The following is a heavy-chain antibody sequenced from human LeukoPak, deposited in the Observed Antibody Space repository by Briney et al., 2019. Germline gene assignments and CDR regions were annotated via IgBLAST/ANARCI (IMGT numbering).Heavy chain of an antibody. D-gene: IGHD6-25*01. CDR3: ARDRLGYPVDY. CDR1: GGSISITNYY. J-gene: IGHJ4*02. CDR2: IHYTGST. Sequence: SETLSLTCTVSGGSISITNYYWTWIRQPPGKGLEWIGYIHYTGSTNYNPSLESRVTISVDTSKNQFSLKLTSVTAADTAVYYCARDRLGYPVDYWGQGTLVTVSS. V-gene: IGHV4-61*01.